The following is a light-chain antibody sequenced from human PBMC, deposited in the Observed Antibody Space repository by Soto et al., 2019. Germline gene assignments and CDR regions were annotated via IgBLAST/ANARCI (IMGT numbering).Light chain of an antibody. V-gene: IGLV2-18*01. CDR2: DVI. J-gene: IGLJ3*02. CDR3: GLFTSSATWV. Sequence: QSALTQPPSVSGSPGQSVTISCSVVTSDVGDYEHVSWYQLAPGTAPKLLISDVINRPSGVPDRFSRSRSGNTPSLTISGLQAEDEADYYCGLFTSSATWVFGGGTKLTVL. CDR1: TSDVGDYEH.